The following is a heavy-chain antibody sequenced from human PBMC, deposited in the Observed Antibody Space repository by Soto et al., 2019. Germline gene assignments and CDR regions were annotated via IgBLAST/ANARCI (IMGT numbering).Heavy chain of an antibody. CDR2: ISAYNGNT. D-gene: IGHD2-15*01. CDR1: GYTFTSYG. CDR3: VVAAQPYSFDY. V-gene: IGHV1-18*01. J-gene: IGHJ4*02. Sequence: QVQLVQSGAEVKKPGASVKVSCKASGYTFTSYGISWVRQAPGQGLEWMGWISAYNGNTNYAQKLQGRVTMTTDTTTSTADMELRSLRSDDTAVYYCVVAAQPYSFDYWGQGTLVTVSS.